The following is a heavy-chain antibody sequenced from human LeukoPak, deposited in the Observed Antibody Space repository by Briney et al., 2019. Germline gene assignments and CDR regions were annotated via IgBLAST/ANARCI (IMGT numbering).Heavy chain of an antibody. D-gene: IGHD1-7*01. J-gene: IGHJ4*02. CDR2: IDSDGTGT. Sequence: GGSPRLSCAASGFTFRSYWMHWVRQAPGKGLVWVSRIDSDGTGTYYADSVKGRFTISRDNAKNTLYLQMNSLRAEDTAVYYCTRGGTTLDYWGQGTLVTVSS. CDR1: GFTFRSYW. V-gene: IGHV3-74*01. CDR3: TRGGTTLDY.